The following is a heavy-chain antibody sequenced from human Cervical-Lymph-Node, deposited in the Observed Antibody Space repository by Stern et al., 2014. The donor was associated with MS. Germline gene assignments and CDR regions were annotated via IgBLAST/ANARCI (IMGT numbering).Heavy chain of an antibody. V-gene: IGHV1-46*03. D-gene: IGHD3-16*01. CDR1: GYIFTNYY. J-gene: IGHJ4*02. CDR2: INPSGGST. CDR3: ARADREYSSAYYFDY. Sequence: QVQLVEYGAEVRKPGASVKVSCKASGYIFTNYYMHWVRQAPGQGLLWMGIINPSGGSTTYTQTFQGRVTVTRDTSTSTVYMELSSLRSEDTAVYYCARADREYSSAYYFDYWGQGTLVTVSS.